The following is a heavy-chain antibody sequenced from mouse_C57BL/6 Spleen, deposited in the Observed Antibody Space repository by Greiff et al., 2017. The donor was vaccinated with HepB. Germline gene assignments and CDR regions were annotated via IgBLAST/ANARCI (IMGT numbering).Heavy chain of an antibody. V-gene: IGHV1-80*01. J-gene: IGHJ3*01. Sequence: VQLQQSGAELVKPGASVKISCKASGYAFSSYWMNWVKQRPGKGLEWIGQIYPGDGDTNYNGKFKGKATLTADKSSSTAYMQLSSLTSEDSAVYFCARGGSYYPWFAYWGQGTLVTVSA. CDR3: ARGGSYYPWFAY. CDR1: GYAFSSYW. CDR2: IYPGDGDT. D-gene: IGHD2-12*01.